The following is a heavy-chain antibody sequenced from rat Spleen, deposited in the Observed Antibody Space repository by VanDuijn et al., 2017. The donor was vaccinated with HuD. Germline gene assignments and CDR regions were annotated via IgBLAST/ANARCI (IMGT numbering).Heavy chain of an antibody. CDR1: GFTFSSFP. J-gene: IGHJ4*01. CDR3: ARHANYGYTYVMDA. CDR2: INPEGTTP. V-gene: IGHV5S13*01. D-gene: IGHD1-9*01. Sequence: EVQLVESGGGLVQPGRSLKLSCAASGFTFSSFPMAWVRQAPTKGLGWVSSINPEGTTPYYPDSVKGRFTISRDNAENTVYLQMTSLRSEDTATYYCARHANYGYTYVMDAWGQGASVTVSS.